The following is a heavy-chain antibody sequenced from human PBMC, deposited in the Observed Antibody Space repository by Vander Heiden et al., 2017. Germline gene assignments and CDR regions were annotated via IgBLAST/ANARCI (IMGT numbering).Heavy chain of an antibody. CDR2: ISSSSSYI. J-gene: IGHJ4*02. Sequence: EVQLVESGGGLVKPGGSLRLSCAASGFTFSSYSMNWVRQAPGKGLEWVSSISSSSSYIYYADSVKGRFTISRDNAKNSLYLQMNSLRAEDTAVYYCARDRGDSSGYYGYWCQGTLVTVSS. V-gene: IGHV3-21*01. D-gene: IGHD3-22*01. CDR3: ARDRGDSSGYYGY. CDR1: GFTFSSYS.